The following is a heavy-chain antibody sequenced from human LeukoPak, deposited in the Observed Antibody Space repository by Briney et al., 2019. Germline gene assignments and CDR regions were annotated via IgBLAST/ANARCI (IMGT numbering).Heavy chain of an antibody. Sequence: SETLSLTCTVSGVSISSGGYYWSWIRQHPGKGLEWIGYIYYSGSTYYNPSLKSRVTISVDTSKNQFSLKLSSVTAADTAVYYCARRYSYGYYFDYWGQGTLVTVSS. D-gene: IGHD5-18*01. V-gene: IGHV4-31*03. CDR3: ARRYSYGYYFDY. CDR1: GVSISSGGYY. J-gene: IGHJ4*02. CDR2: IYYSGST.